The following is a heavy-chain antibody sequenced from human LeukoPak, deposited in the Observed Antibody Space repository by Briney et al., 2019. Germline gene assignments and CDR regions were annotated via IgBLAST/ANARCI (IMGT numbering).Heavy chain of an antibody. CDR1: GFTFSSYG. CDR2: IKSKTDGGTT. Sequence: PGGSLRLSCAASGFTFSSYGMHWVRQAPGKGLEWVGRIKSKTDGGTTDFAAPVKGRFTISRDDSKNTLYLQMNSLKTEDTAVYYCTTDTYYDYVWGSYGSDYWGQGTLVTVSS. J-gene: IGHJ4*02. CDR3: TTDTYYDYVWGSYGSDY. V-gene: IGHV3-15*07. D-gene: IGHD3-16*01.